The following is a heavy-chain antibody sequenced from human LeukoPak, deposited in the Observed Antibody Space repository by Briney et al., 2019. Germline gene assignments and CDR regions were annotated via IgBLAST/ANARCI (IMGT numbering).Heavy chain of an antibody. CDR3: ARGFHWGGYYFDY. CDR1: GGSISSYY. J-gene: IGHJ4*02. Sequence: SETLSLTCTVSGGSISSYYWSWIRQPPGKGLEWIGYIYYSGSTNYNPSLKSRVTISVDTSKNQFSLKLSSVTAADTAVYYCARGFHWGGYYFDYWGQGTLVTLSS. V-gene: IGHV4-59*12. D-gene: IGHD7-27*01. CDR2: IYYSGST.